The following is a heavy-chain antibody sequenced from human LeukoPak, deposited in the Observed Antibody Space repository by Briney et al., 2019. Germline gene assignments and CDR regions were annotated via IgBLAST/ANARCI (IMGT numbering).Heavy chain of an antibody. CDR1: GYTVTELS. V-gene: IGHV1-24*01. CDR2: FGHEDGET. Sequence: ASVKVSCKVSGYTVTELSMHWVRQAPGKGLEWMGGFGHEDGETIYAQKFQGRVTMTEDTSTDTAYMELSSLRSEDTAVYYCATSSSSFHVRWSSYYFDYWGQGTLVTVSS. CDR3: ATSSSSFHVRWSSYYFDY. D-gene: IGHD6-6*01. J-gene: IGHJ4*02.